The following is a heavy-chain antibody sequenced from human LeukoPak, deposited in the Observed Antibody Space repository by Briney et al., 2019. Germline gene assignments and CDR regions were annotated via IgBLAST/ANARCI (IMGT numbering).Heavy chain of an antibody. Sequence: GGSLRLSCAASGFTFSAFGMTWVRQAPGKGLEWVSGFSASDGSTYYADSAKGRFTISRDNAKNSLYLQMNSLRAEDTALYYCARVATTLGYYYYYMDVWGKGTTVTVSS. CDR2: FSASDGST. CDR1: GFTFSAFG. J-gene: IGHJ6*03. D-gene: IGHD4-11*01. CDR3: ARVATTLGYYYYYMDV. V-gene: IGHV3-23*01.